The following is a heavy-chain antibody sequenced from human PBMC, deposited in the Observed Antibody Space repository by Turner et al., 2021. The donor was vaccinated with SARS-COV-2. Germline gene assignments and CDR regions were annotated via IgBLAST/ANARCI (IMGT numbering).Heavy chain of an antibody. CDR3: ARGDIVVVVASTPGDYFDY. D-gene: IGHD2-15*01. Sequence: QVQLVPSGAEVKKPGASVKVSCKASGYTFTSYGISWVRQAPGQGLEWMGWISAYNGNTNYAQKLQGRVTMTTDTSTSTAYMELRSLRSDDTAVYYCARGDIVVVVASTPGDYFDYWGQGTLVTVSS. CDR2: ISAYNGNT. V-gene: IGHV1-18*01. J-gene: IGHJ4*02. CDR1: GYTFTSYG.